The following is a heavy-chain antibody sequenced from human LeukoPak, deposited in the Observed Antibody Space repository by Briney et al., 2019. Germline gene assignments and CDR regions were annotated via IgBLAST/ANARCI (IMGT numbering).Heavy chain of an antibody. D-gene: IGHD5-12*01. CDR3: VRGAYSGTRDWFDP. V-gene: IGHV4-61*02. CDR2: IYTSGST. CDR1: GGSISSGSYY. Sequence: SETLSLTCTVSGGSISSGSYYWSWIRQPAGKGLEWIGRIYTSGSTNYNPSLKSRVTISVDTSKNQFSLKLSSVTAADTAVYYCVRGAYSGTRDWFDPWGQGALVTVSS. J-gene: IGHJ5*02.